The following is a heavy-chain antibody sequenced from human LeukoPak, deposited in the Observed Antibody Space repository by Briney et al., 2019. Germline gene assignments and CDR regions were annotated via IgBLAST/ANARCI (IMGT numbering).Heavy chain of an antibody. CDR3: ARDPDILTGNNWFDP. CDR1: GYTFTSYF. Sequence: ASVKVSCKASGYTFTSYFMHWVRQAPGQGPEWMGMINPSGGSTTYAQKFQGRVTMTRDTSTSTVYMELSSLRSEDTAVYYCARDPDILTGNNWFDPWGQGTLVTVSS. D-gene: IGHD3-9*01. V-gene: IGHV1-46*01. CDR2: INPSGGST. J-gene: IGHJ5*02.